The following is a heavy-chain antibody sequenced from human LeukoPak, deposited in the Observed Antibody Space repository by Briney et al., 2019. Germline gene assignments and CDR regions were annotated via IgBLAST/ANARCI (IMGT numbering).Heavy chain of an antibody. CDR3: AKHRMWLVGLDY. CDR2: VHFSGAT. V-gene: IGHV4-39*01. D-gene: IGHD6-19*01. CDR1: GASINTDNY. Sequence: SETLSLTCTVSGASINTDNYWGWIRQSPGKGLELIGSVHFSGATHYNPSLKSRVAMALDTSKNQFSLELNSVTAADTAIYYCAKHRMWLVGLDYWGQGTLVTVSS. J-gene: IGHJ4*02.